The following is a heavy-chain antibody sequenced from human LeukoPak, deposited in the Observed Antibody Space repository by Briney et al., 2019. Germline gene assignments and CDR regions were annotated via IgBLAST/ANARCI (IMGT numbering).Heavy chain of an antibody. CDR1: GGSTSSNY. J-gene: IGHJ4*02. Sequence: SETLSLTCTVSGGSTSSNYWSWIRQPAGKVLEWIGRMYTTGETNYNPTLKSRVTISLDTSKKQFSLRLTSVTAADTAVYYCAAGSQSTALIRWGQGTLVTVSS. V-gene: IGHV4-4*07. CDR3: AAGSQSTALIR. CDR2: MYTTGET. D-gene: IGHD5-18*01.